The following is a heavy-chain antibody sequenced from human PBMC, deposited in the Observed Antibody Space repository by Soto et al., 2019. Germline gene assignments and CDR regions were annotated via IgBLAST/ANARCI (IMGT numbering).Heavy chain of an antibody. CDR3: ARHYGSGTYPFDS. Sequence: SETLSLTCTVSGGSLSGYYWSWVRQSPERGLEWIAYVYDSGVTNYNPSLTSRATISADTSKNQFSLRLASVTAADTAVYYCARHYGSGTYPFDSWGQGTLVTVSS. V-gene: IGHV4-59*08. J-gene: IGHJ4*02. CDR1: GGSLSGYY. CDR2: VYDSGVT. D-gene: IGHD3-10*01.